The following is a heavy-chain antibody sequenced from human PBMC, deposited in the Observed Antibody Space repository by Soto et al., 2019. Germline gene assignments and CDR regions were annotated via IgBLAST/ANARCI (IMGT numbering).Heavy chain of an antibody. CDR3: AHAFGGTSWPNDAFDV. Sequence: HITLKESGPTLVKPTRTLTLTCIFSGFSLSADGVGVGWIRQPPGKTLEWLALIYWDDDTRYIPSLKSRLTITKDSSKNQVVLTMTNMDPLDTATYYCAHAFGGTSWPNDAFDVWGQGTVVTVSS. CDR1: GFSLSADGVG. D-gene: IGHD3-16*01. J-gene: IGHJ3*01. CDR2: IYWDDDT. V-gene: IGHV2-5*02.